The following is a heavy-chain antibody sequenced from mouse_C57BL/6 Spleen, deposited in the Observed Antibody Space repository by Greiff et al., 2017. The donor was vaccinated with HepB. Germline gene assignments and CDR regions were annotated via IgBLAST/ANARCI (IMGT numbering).Heavy chain of an antibody. V-gene: IGHV5-4*03. CDR2: ISDDGSYT. J-gene: IGHJ3*01. Sequence: EVKLVESGGGLVKPGGSLKLSCAASGFTFSSYAMSWVRQTPEKRLEWVATISDDGSYTYYPDNVKGRFTISRDNAKNNRYLQMSHLKSEDTAMYYCARGGYDGYYEVFAYWGQGTLVTVSA. D-gene: IGHD2-3*01. CDR3: ARGGYDGYYEVFAY. CDR1: GFTFSSYA.